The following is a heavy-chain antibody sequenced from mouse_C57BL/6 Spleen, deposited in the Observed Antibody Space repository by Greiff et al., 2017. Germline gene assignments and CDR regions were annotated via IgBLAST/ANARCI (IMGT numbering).Heavy chain of an antibody. CDR1: GFTFSSYA. J-gene: IGHJ1*03. D-gene: IGHD1-1*01. Sequence: EVQRVESGGGLVKPGGSLKLSCAASGFTFSSYAMSWVRQTPEKRLEWVATISDGGSYTYYPDNVKGRFTISRDNAKNNLYLQMSHLKSEDTAMYYCARDGDYGSPWYFDVWGTGTTVTVSS. CDR3: ARDGDYGSPWYFDV. CDR2: ISDGGSYT. V-gene: IGHV5-4*01.